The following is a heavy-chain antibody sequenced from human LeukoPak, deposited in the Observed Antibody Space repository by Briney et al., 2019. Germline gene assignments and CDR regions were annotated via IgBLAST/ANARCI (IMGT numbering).Heavy chain of an antibody. V-gene: IGHV3-15*01. J-gene: IGHJ4*02. Sequence: GGSLRLSCAASGFTFSNAWMSWVRQAPGKGLEWVGRIKSKTDGGTTDYAAPVKGRFTISRDDSKNTLYLQMISLKTEDTAVYYCTTGAKDSSSWTDYWGQGTLVTVSS. D-gene: IGHD6-13*01. CDR1: GFTFSNAW. CDR2: IKSKTDGGTT. CDR3: TTGAKDSSSWTDY.